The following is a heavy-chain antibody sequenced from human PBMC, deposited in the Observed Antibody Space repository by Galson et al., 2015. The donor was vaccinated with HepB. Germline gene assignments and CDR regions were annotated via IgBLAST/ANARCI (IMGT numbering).Heavy chain of an antibody. CDR2: IKQDGSEK. Sequence: SLRLSCAASGFTFSSYWISWVRQAPGKGLEWVANIKQDGSEKYYVDSVKGRFTISRDNAKNSLYLQMNSLRAEDTAVYYCARGYSSSWLYYFDYRGQGTLVTVSS. V-gene: IGHV3-7*03. J-gene: IGHJ4*02. D-gene: IGHD6-13*01. CDR3: ARGYSSSWLYYFDY. CDR1: GFTFSSYW.